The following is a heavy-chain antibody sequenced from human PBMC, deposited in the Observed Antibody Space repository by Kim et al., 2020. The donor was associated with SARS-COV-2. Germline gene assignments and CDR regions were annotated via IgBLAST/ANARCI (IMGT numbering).Heavy chain of an antibody. Sequence: GGSLRLSCAASGFPFSSHWMSWVRQAPGKGLEWVANIKPDGSEISYVGSVKGRFTISRDNAKRSLYLQMNSLEAEDTAIYYCARAGRESNWMWGQGTWVT. J-gene: IGHJ4*02. D-gene: IGHD1-26*01. CDR1: GFPFSSHW. V-gene: IGHV3-7*01. CDR3: ARAGRESNWM. CDR2: IKPDGSEI.